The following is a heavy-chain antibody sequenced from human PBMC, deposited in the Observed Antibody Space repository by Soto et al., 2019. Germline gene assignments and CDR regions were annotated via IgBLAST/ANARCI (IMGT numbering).Heavy chain of an antibody. D-gene: IGHD6-19*01. J-gene: IGHJ4*02. CDR2: LTSGGTT. V-gene: IGHV3-23*01. Sequence: EVQLLESGGGLVHPGESLTLFCAASGFTFNNYAMTWVRQAPGKGLEWVSTLTSGGTTYYGDTVKGRFTISRDNSKSTVYLQTNSLRAEDTAVYYCARTDKFNSQSSGWANRFDYWGQGTLVSVSS. CDR3: ARTDKFNSQSSGWANRFDY. CDR1: GFTFNNYA.